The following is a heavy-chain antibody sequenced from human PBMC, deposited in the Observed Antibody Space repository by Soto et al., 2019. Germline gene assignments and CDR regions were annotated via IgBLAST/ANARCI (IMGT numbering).Heavy chain of an antibody. CDR3: AGLYPYESSGYHLNY. J-gene: IGHJ4*02. CDR2: IDYSGNT. V-gene: IGHV4-59*08. Sequence: SETLSLTCTVSGGSISSYYWSWIRQPPGKGLEWVGYIDYSGNTYYNPSLGSRVTISVDTSKNQFSLKLRSVTAADTAVFYCAGLYPYESSGYHLNYWGQGALVTVSS. CDR1: GGSISSYY. D-gene: IGHD3-22*01.